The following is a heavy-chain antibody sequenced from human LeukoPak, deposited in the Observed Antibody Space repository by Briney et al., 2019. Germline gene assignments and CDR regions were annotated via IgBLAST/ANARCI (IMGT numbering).Heavy chain of an antibody. V-gene: IGHV3-9*01. CDR3: AKVSVGYYDSRGSYYFDY. Sequence: GGSLRLSCAVSGFTFDDYAMHWVRQSPGKGLEWVSGINWNGVTTCYADSVKGRFTISRDNSKNSLYLQMNSLRAEDTALYYCAKVSVGYYDSRGSYYFDYWGQGTLVTVSS. CDR1: GFTFDDYA. D-gene: IGHD3-22*01. CDR2: INWNGVTT. J-gene: IGHJ4*02.